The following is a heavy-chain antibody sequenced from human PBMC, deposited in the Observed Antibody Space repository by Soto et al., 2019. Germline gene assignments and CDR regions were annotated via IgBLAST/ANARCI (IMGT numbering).Heavy chain of an antibody. Sequence: QITLKESGPTVVKPTQTLTLTCTFSGFSLNNDGVGVGWIRQPPGKAPEWLALMYWDDDTRYSPSLRSRLTITKDSSKNQVVLAMTNMDPVDTATYFCAHSSLHYKKWFDPWGQGTLVTVSS. J-gene: IGHJ5*02. D-gene: IGHD1-20*01. V-gene: IGHV2-5*02. CDR3: AHSSLHYKKWFDP. CDR2: MYWDDDT. CDR1: GFSLNNDGVG.